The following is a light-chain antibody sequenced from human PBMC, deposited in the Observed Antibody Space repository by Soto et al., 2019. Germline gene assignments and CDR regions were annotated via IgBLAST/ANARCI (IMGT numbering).Light chain of an antibody. CDR2: AAS. J-gene: IGKJ3*01. CDR1: QSISRH. Sequence: DLQMTQSPSSLSASLGDRVTITCRARQSISRHLNWYQQKPGKAPSLLIYAASSLQSGVPSRFSGSGSGTDFILTITSLQPEDSATYYCQQTYNMPRTFGPGTKVD. V-gene: IGKV1-39*01. CDR3: QQTYNMPRT.